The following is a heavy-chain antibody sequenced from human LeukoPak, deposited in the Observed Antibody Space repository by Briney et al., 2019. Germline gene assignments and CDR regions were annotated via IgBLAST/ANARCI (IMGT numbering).Heavy chain of an antibody. CDR1: VGSSSIVSYY. Sequence: SETLSLTCTVFVGSSSIVSYYGSWIRHPPGKGLGWMGYIYYSGSTNYNPSLKSRVTISVDTSKNQFSLKLSSVTAADTAVYYCARANGYGGMYYYGMDVWGQGTTVTVSS. V-gene: IGHV4-61*01. D-gene: IGHD4-23*01. CDR3: ARANGYGGMYYYGMDV. J-gene: IGHJ6*02. CDR2: IYYSGST.